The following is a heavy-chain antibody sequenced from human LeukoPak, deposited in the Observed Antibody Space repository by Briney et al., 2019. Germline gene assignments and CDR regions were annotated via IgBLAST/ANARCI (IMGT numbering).Heavy chain of an antibody. CDR2: INPGDSDI. CDR1: GYSFTNYW. CDR3: ARFSTSTYYWFDP. D-gene: IGHD2/OR15-2a*01. J-gene: IGHJ5*02. Sequence: GESLKISCKGSGYSFTNYWIGWVRQMPGKGLEWMGIINPGDSDIRYSPSFQGQVTISADKPISTAYLQWSGLKASDTAIYYCARFSTSTYYWFDPWGQGTLVTVSS. V-gene: IGHV5-51*04.